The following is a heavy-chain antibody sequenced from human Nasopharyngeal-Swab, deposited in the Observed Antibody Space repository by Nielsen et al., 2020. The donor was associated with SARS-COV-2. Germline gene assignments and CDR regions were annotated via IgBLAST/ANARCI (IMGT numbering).Heavy chain of an antibody. D-gene: IGHD3-9*01. CDR1: GFTFSCYW. J-gene: IGHJ4*02. CDR2: IKQDGSEK. Sequence: GGSLRLSCAAFGFTFSCYWLSWVRQAPGKWLEWVANIKQDGSEKYYVDSVKGRFTISRDNAKNSLYLQMNSLRAEDTAVYYCARGTQLRYFDWLDYWGQGTLVTVSS. CDR3: ARGTQLRYFDWLDY. V-gene: IGHV3-7*03.